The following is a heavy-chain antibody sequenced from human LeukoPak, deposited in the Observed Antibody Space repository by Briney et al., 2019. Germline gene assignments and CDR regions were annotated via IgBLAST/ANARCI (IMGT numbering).Heavy chain of an antibody. D-gene: IGHD3-10*01. CDR3: ARDNYGSGSYYKY. J-gene: IGHJ4*02. CDR1: GYTFTDYY. Sequence: ASVKVSCKASGYTFTDYYIHWVRQAPGQGLEWMGWINPNNGGTNYAQKFQGRVTMTRDTSISTSYMELRRLRSDDTAVYYCARDNYGSGSYYKYWGQGTPVTVSS. CDR2: INPNNGGT. V-gene: IGHV1-2*02.